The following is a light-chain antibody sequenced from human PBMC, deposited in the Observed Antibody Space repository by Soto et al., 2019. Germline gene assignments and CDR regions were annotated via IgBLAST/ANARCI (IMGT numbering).Light chain of an antibody. J-gene: IGKJ3*01. Sequence: ATQLTQSPSSLSASVGDTVNISCRASQDIRNDLGWYQQKPGRAPTLLIFLASNLQSGVPLRFSGSGSGTHFTLTISSLQPEDFSTYYCLQDNNYPLTFGAGTKVDIK. CDR2: LAS. V-gene: IGKV1-6*02. CDR1: QDIRND. CDR3: LQDNNYPLT.